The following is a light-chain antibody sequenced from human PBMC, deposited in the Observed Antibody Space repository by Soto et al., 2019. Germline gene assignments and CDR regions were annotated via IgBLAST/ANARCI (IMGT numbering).Light chain of an antibody. CDR1: QSVSTY. V-gene: IGKV3-11*01. CDR3: QQRYNWPPLT. J-gene: IGKJ4*01. Sequence: EIVLTQSPATLSLSPGERATLSCRASQSVSTYLAWYQQKPGQAPRLLIYDASNRATGIPARFSGSGSGTDFTLTISSLEPEDFAVYYCQQRYNWPPLTFGGGTKGEIK. CDR2: DAS.